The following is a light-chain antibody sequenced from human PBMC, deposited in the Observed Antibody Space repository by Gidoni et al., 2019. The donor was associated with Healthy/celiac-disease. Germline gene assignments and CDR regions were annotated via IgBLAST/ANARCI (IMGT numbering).Light chain of an antibody. Sequence: IVMPQSPGSLAVSLGARATITCKSSESVLSSSHSKNYLAWYQQKPGQPLKVLLYWASTRESGVPDRVSGSGSGTDFTLTISSLLAEDVAVYYCQKDYRSPRTFGQGTKVEIK. CDR1: ESVLSSSHSKNY. CDR3: QKDYRSPRT. J-gene: IGKJ1*01. CDR2: WAS. V-gene: IGKV4-1*01.